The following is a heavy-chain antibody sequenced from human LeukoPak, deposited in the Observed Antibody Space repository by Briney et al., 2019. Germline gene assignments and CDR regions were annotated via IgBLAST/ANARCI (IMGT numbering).Heavy chain of an antibody. Sequence: NPSETLSLTCAVSGGSISSTTSYWGWIRQPPGKGLEWIGRIYYSGSTFYNPSLKSRVTISVDKSKNQFSLRLSSVTAADAALYYCARHGSTDYFDYWGQGTPVTVSS. J-gene: IGHJ4*02. CDR1: GGSISSTTSY. CDR3: ARHGSTDYFDY. CDR2: IYYSGST. D-gene: IGHD2-2*03. V-gene: IGHV4-39*01.